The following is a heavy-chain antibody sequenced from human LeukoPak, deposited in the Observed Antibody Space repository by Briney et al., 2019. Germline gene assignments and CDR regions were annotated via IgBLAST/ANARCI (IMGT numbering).Heavy chain of an antibody. D-gene: IGHD2-21*01. CDR1: GLTFSNYA. Sequence: PGRSLRLSCAASGLTFSNYAMSWVRQAPGKGLEWVSLISGSGDSTDYADSVKGRFTISRDNSKNTLYLQMNSLRAEDTAVYYCAKDSGNSDLYYFDYWGQGALVTVSS. CDR3: AKDSGNSDLYYFDY. J-gene: IGHJ4*02. V-gene: IGHV3-23*01. CDR2: ISGSGDST.